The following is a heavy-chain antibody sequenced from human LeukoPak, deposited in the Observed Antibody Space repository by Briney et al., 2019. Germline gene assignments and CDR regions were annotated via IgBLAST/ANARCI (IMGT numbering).Heavy chain of an antibody. Sequence: GGSLRLSCAASGFTFSSYAMYWVRQAPGKGLEWVALISYDGSKKYYADSVKGRLTISRDNSKNTLYLQMNSLRAEDTAVYYCAKADIVVVPATDYYYYYGMDVWGQGTTVTVS. V-gene: IGHV3-30*14. CDR2: ISYDGSKK. J-gene: IGHJ6*02. CDR1: GFTFSSYA. D-gene: IGHD2-2*01. CDR3: AKADIVVVPATDYYYYYGMDV.